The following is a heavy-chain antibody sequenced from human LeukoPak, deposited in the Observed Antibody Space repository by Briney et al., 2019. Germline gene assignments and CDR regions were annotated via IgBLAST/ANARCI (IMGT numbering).Heavy chain of an antibody. J-gene: IGHJ6*03. CDR3: ARVGSGYDYYYMDV. V-gene: IGHV3-48*03. Sequence: GGSLRLSCAASGFSFSDFEMNWVRQAPGKGLEWVSYISSSGSTIYYADSVKGRFTISRDNAKNSLYLQMNSLRAEDTAVYYCARVGSGYDYYYMDVWGKGTTVTISS. CDR1: GFSFSDFE. CDR2: ISSSGSTI. D-gene: IGHD2-15*01.